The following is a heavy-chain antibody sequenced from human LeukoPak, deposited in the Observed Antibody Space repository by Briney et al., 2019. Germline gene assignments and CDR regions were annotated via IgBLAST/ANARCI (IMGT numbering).Heavy chain of an antibody. D-gene: IGHD6-13*01. CDR1: GFTFSSYA. CDR3: ARVGLLPIAAAGMDV. Sequence: GGSLRLSCAASGFTFSSYAMSWVRQAPGKGLEWVSSISSSSSYIYYADSVKGRFTISRDNAKNSLYLQMNSLRAEDTAVYYCARVGLLPIAAAGMDVWGQGTTVTVSS. V-gene: IGHV3-21*01. J-gene: IGHJ6*02. CDR2: ISSSSSYI.